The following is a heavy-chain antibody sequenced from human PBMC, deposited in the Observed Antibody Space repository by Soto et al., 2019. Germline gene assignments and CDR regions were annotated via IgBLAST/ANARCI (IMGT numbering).Heavy chain of an antibody. D-gene: IGHD6-6*01. V-gene: IGHV1-69*01. J-gene: IGHJ4*02. Sequence: QVQLVQSGAEVKKAGSSVKVSCKASGVTFSSYPISRVRQAPGQGLEWMGGIIPITGTIQYAQKFQGRLTVTADESTTTAYMELVSLESADTAVYYCARLWDSSHGFNFDYWGQGTLVTVSS. CDR1: GVTFSSYP. CDR2: IIPITGTI. CDR3: ARLWDSSHGFNFDY.